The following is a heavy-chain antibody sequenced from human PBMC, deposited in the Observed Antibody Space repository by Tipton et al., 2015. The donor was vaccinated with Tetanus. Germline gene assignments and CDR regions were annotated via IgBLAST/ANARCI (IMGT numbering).Heavy chain of an antibody. V-gene: IGHV4-61*08. D-gene: IGHD2-2*01. CDR2: ISYSGST. Sequence: TLSLTCTVSGGSVRSGDYQWNWIRQPPGKGLEWLAYISYSGSTNSNYALKSRITISRDTSKNQISLKLTSVTAADTALYYCAREVPAAGHFDSWGQGTLVTVSS. CDR1: GGSVRSGDYQ. J-gene: IGHJ4*02. CDR3: AREVPAAGHFDS.